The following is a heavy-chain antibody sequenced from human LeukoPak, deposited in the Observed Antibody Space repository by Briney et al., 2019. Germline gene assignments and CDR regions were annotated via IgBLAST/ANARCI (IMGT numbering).Heavy chain of an antibody. CDR1: GYTFTGYY. CDR3: ARGMGFCSGGFCYAY. J-gene: IGHJ4*02. V-gene: IGHV1-2*02. Sequence: ASVKVSCKASGYTFTGYYMHWVRQAPGQGLEWMGWINPNSGGTNYAQKFQGRVTMTRDTSISTAYMELSRLRSDDTAVYYCARGMGFCSGGFCYAYWGQGTLVTVSS. CDR2: INPNSGGT. D-gene: IGHD2-15*01.